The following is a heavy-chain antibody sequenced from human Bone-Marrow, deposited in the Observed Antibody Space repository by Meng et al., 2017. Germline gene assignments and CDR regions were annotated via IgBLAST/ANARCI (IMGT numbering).Heavy chain of an antibody. V-gene: IGHV5-51*01. Sequence: KVSCKGSGYSFTSYWIGWVRQMPGKGLEWMGIIYPGDSDTRYSPSFQGQVTISADKSISTAYLQWSSLKASDTAVYYCARDRWIQLWLPQDQSYYYYGMDVWGQGTTVTVSS. D-gene: IGHD5-18*01. CDR3: ARDRWIQLWLPQDQSYYYYGMDV. CDR1: GYSFTSYW. J-gene: IGHJ6*02. CDR2: IYPGDSDT.